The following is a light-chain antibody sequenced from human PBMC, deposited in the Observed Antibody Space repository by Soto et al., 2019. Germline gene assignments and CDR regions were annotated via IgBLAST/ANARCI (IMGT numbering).Light chain of an antibody. CDR2: DNV. J-gene: IGLJ1*01. V-gene: IGLV1-51*01. CDR1: GSNLGRNY. CDR3: GSWDNSLSSYV. Sequence: QPVLTQPPSVSATPGQKVTISCSGSGSNLGRNYVSWYQQLPGTAPKLLIYDNVYRFSGIPDRFSGSKSGTSATLGITGLQTGDEGDYYCGSWDNSLSSYVFGTGTKLTVL.